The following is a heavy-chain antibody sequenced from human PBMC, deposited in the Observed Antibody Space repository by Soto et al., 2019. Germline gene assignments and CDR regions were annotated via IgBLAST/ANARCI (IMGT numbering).Heavy chain of an antibody. J-gene: IGHJ6*02. Sequence: PSETLSLTCAVSGGSIISSNWWSWVRQPPGKGLEWIGEIYHSGSTDYNPSLKSRVTISVDKSKNQFSLKLSSVTAADTAVYYCARARVVGATIHYYYYGMDVWGQGTTVTVSS. V-gene: IGHV4-4*02. CDR3: ARARVVGATIHYYYYGMDV. CDR1: GGSIISSNW. D-gene: IGHD1-26*01. CDR2: IYHSGST.